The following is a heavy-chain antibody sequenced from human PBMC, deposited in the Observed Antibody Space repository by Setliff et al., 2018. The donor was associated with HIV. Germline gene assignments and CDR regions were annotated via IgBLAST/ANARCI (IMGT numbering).Heavy chain of an antibody. CDR3: AKDRSGSYSFARD. CDR2: ISSSGTTI. Sequence: PGGSLRLSCTASGFTFSDYYMSWIRQSPGKGLEWISYISSSGTTIYYADSVKGRFTVSRDNAKNSLYLQMNSLRAEDTAVYYCAKDRSGSYSFARDWGQGTLVTVSS. J-gene: IGHJ4*02. CDR1: GFTFSDYY. V-gene: IGHV3-11*04. D-gene: IGHD1-26*01.